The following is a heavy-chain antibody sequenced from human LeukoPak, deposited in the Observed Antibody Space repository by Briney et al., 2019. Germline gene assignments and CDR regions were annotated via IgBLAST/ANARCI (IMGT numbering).Heavy chain of an antibody. CDR3: ARHWGVGAAYFDY. Sequence: SETLSLTCTVSGGSISSSTYDWGWIRQPPGKGLELIGSIYYSGSTSYNPPLTSRVTISVDTSTNQFSLKLSSVTAADTAAYYCARHWGVGAAYFDYWGQGTLVTVSS. CDR1: GGSISSSTYD. D-gene: IGHD1-26*01. J-gene: IGHJ4*02. V-gene: IGHV4-39*01. CDR2: IYYSGST.